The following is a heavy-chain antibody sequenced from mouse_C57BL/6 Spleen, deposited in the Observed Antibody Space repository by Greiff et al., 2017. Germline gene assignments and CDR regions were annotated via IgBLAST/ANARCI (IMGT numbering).Heavy chain of an antibody. CDR3: GGSSYDYDRRWAMDY. CDR1: GYAFSSSW. V-gene: IGHV1-82*01. J-gene: IGHJ4*01. CDR2: IYPGDGDT. Sequence: VQLQQSGPELVKPGASVKISCKASGYAFSSSWMNWVKQRPGKGLEWIGRIYPGDGDTNYNGKFKGKATLTADKSSSTAYMQLTSLTSEDSAVYFCGGSSYDYDRRWAMDYWGQGTSVTVSS. D-gene: IGHD2-4*01.